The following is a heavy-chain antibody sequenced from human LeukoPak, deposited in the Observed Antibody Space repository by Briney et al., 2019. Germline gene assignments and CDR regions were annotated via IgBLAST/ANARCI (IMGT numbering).Heavy chain of an antibody. CDR1: GGSISSGDYY. J-gene: IGHJ4*02. CDR3: ARTYSSSWYDY. Sequence: SETLSLTCAVSGGSISSGDYYWSWIRQPPGKGLEWIGYIYYGGSTYYNPTLKSRVTISVDTSKNQFSLKLSSVTAADTAVYYCARTYSSSWYDYWGQGTLVTVSS. CDR2: IYYGGST. V-gene: IGHV4-30-4*01. D-gene: IGHD6-13*01.